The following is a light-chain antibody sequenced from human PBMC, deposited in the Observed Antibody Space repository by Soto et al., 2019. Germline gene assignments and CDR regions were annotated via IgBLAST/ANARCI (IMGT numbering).Light chain of an antibody. V-gene: IGLV2-8*01. J-gene: IGLJ2*01. Sequence: QSVLTQPPSASGSPGQSVTISCTGTSSDVGVYNSVSWYQQHPAQAPKLMIYDVSKRPSGVPDRFSGSKSGNTASLTVSGLQAEDEADYYCTSWTTSTTMIFGGGTKLTVL. CDR3: TSWTTSTTMI. CDR2: DVS. CDR1: SSDVGVYNS.